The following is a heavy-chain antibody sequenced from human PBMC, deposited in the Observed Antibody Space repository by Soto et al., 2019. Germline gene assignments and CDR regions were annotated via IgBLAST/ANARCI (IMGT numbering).Heavy chain of an antibody. CDR1: GDSVSSDSAA. Sequence: SQTLCLTCAIPGDSVSSDSAAWNWIRQSPSRGLEWLGRTYYRSKWYNHYAVSVKSRITINPDTSKNQFSLQLNSVTPEDTAVYYCARNERYAGGWYNWFDPWGQGTLVTVSS. D-gene: IGHD6-19*01. V-gene: IGHV6-1*01. CDR2: TYYRSKWYN. CDR3: ARNERYAGGWYNWFDP. J-gene: IGHJ5*02.